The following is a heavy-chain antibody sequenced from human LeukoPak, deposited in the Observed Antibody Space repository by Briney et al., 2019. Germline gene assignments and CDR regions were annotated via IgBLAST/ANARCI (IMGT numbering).Heavy chain of an antibody. CDR3: ARDLFGPGATNFDY. J-gene: IGHJ4*02. CDR2: ISAYNGNT. D-gene: IGHD1-26*01. V-gene: IGHV1-18*01. Sequence: ASVKVSFKASGYTFTSYGISWVRQAPGQGLEWMGWISAYNGNTNYAQKLQGRVTMTTDTSTSTAYMELRSLRSDDTAVYYCARDLFGPGATNFDYWGQGTLVTVSS. CDR1: GYTFTSYG.